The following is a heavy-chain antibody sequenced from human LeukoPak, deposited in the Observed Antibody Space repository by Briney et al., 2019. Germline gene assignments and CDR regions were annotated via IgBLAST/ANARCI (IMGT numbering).Heavy chain of an antibody. V-gene: IGHV1-2*02. Sequence: ASVKVSCKASGYTFTGYYMHWVRQAPGQGLEWMGWINPNSGGTNYAQKFQGRVTMTRDTSISTAYMELSRLRSGDTAVYYCAIGTAAGRGTSTVAGRDYYYYYGMDVWGQGTTVTVSS. CDR3: AIGTAAGRGTSTVAGRDYYYYYGMDV. CDR1: GYTFTGYY. J-gene: IGHJ6*02. D-gene: IGHD6-13*01. CDR2: INPNSGGT.